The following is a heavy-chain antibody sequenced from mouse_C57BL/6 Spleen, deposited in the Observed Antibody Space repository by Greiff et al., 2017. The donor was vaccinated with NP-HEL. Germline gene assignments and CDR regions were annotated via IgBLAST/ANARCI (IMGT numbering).Heavy chain of an antibody. V-gene: IGHV1-64*01. CDR2: IHPNSGST. CDR3: AKGSSGYVWFAY. J-gene: IGHJ3*01. CDR1: GYTFTSYW. Sequence: VQLQQPGAELVKPGASVKLSCKASGYTFTSYWMHWVKQRPGQGLEWIGMIHPNSGSTNYNEKFKSKATLTVDKSSSTAYMQLSSLTSEDSAVYYCAKGSSGYVWFAYWGQGTLVTVSA. D-gene: IGHD3-2*02.